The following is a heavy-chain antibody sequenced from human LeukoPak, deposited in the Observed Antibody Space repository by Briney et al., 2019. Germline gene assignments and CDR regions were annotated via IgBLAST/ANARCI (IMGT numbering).Heavy chain of an antibody. CDR3: AKDTEGYTYGYYYYGMDV. V-gene: IGHV3-43*02. Sequence: GGSLRLSCTALGFTFRNYAISWVRQAPGKGLEWVSAISGSGGSTYYIASVKGRFTISRDNSKNSLYLQMNSLRNDDTALYYCAKDTEGYTYGYYYYGMDVWGQGTTVTVSS. D-gene: IGHD5-18*01. CDR2: ISGSGGST. CDR1: GFTFRNYA. J-gene: IGHJ6*02.